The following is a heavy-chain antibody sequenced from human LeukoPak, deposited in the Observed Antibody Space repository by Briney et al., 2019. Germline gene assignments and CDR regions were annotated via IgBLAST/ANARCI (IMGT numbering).Heavy chain of an antibody. Sequence: GGSLRLSCAASGFTFSSYAMSWVRQAPGKGLEWVSAISGSGTSTYYADSVKGRFTISRDNSKNTLYLQMNSLRAEDTAVYYCAKDNYYGSGSYYRAFDYWGQGTLVTVSS. CDR3: AKDNYYGSGSYYRAFDY. V-gene: IGHV3-23*01. CDR1: GFTFSSYA. J-gene: IGHJ4*02. CDR2: ISGSGTST. D-gene: IGHD3-10*01.